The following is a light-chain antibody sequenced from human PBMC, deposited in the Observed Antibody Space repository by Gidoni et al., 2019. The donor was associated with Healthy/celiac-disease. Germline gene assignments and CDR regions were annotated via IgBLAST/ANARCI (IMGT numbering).Light chain of an antibody. Sequence: EIVMTQSPATLSVSPGERATLSCRASQSVNSNLAWYQQKPGQAPRLLIYGASTRATGIPARFSGSGSGKEFTLTISSLQSEDFAVYYCQKYNNWPLFGQGTKVEIK. J-gene: IGKJ1*01. V-gene: IGKV3-15*01. CDR2: GAS. CDR3: QKYNNWPL. CDR1: QSVNSN.